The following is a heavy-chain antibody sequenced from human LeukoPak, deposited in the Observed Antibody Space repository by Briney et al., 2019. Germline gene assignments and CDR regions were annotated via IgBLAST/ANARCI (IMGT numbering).Heavy chain of an antibody. Sequence: SVKVSCKASGGTFSSYAISWVRQAPGQGLEWMGGIIPIFGTANYAQKFQGRVTIPADESTSTAYMELSSLRSEDTAVYYCARSYYDILGAFDYWGQGTLVTVSS. CDR2: IIPIFGTA. J-gene: IGHJ4*02. CDR3: ARSYYDILGAFDY. V-gene: IGHV1-69*13. D-gene: IGHD3-9*01. CDR1: GGTFSSYA.